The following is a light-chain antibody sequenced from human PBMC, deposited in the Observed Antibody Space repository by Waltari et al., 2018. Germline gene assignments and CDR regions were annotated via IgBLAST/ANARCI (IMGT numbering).Light chain of an antibody. CDR3: CSFEDTWV. CDR2: DFS. Sequence: QSALTQPHSVSGSAGQSVTISCTGTGRGSVSWYQQLPGQAPKLLIYDFSKAPSGVPDRFSGSKSGTSASLTVSGLQAEDEADYYCCSFEDTWVFGGGTKLTVL. J-gene: IGLJ3*02. CDR1: GRGS. V-gene: IGLV2-11*01.